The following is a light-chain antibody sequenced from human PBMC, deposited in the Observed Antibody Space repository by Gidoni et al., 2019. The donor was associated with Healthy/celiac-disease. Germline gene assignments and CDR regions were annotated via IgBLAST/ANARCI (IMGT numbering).Light chain of an antibody. J-gene: IGKJ1*01. V-gene: IGKV3-11*01. CDR2: DAS. CDR3: QQRSNWPPWT. Sequence: DIVLTQSPATLSLSPGERATLSCRARQSVSRYLAWYQQKPGQAPRLLIYDASNRATGIPARFSGSGSGTDFTLTISSLEPEDFAVYYCQQRSNWPPWTFGQGTKVEIK. CDR1: QSVSRY.